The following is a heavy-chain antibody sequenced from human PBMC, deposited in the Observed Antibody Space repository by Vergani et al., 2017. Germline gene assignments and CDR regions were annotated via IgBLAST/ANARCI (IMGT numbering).Heavy chain of an antibody. J-gene: IGHJ6*02. D-gene: IGHD4-17*01. V-gene: IGHV3-30-3*01. Sequence: QVQLVESGGGVVQPGRSLRLSCAASGFTFSSYAMHWVRQAPGEGLEWVAVISYDGSKKYYADSVKGRFTITRDNSKNTLYVQMNSLRAEDTAVYYCARALLLRRGMDVWGQGTTVTGSS. CDR1: GFTFSSYA. CDR3: ARALLLRRGMDV. CDR2: ISYDGSKK.